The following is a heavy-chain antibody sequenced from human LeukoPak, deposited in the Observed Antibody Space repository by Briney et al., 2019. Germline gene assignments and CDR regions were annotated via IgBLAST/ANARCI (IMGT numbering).Heavy chain of an antibody. CDR3: ARERDYYYGMDV. CDR2: IYHSGST. V-gene: IGHV4-30-2*01. Sequence: PSETLSLTCAVSGGSISSGGYSWSWIRQPPGTGLEWIGYIYHSGSTYYNPSLKSRVTISVDRSKNQFSLKLSSVTAADTAVYCCARERDYYYGMDVWGQGTTVTVSS. CDR1: GGSISSGGYS. J-gene: IGHJ6*02.